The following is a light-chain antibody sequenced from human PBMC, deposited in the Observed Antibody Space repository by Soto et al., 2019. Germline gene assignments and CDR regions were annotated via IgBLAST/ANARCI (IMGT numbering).Light chain of an antibody. Sequence: QSALTQPPSASGSPGQSVTISCTGTSSDVGAYNYVSWYQQHAGKAPQLVIYEVTKRPSGVPDRFSGYKSANTASLTVSGLQAEDEADYYCSSFASSNTWVFGGGTKLTVL. CDR3: SSFASSNTWV. CDR2: EVT. J-gene: IGLJ3*02. V-gene: IGLV2-8*01. CDR1: SSDVGAYNY.